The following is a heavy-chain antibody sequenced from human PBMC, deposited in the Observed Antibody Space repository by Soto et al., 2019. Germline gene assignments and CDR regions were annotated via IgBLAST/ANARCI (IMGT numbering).Heavy chain of an antibody. V-gene: IGHV4-4*02. D-gene: IGHD2-8*01. J-gene: IGHJ4*02. CDR2: IYHTGGR. Sequence: SETLSLTCFVSGYSINNTYWWSWVRQAPGQGLEWIGEIYHTGGRSYMPSLRGRITLSVDTSKNQFSLKVSSVTAADTAVYYGARGLKYVVDCGQATMFTVSS. CDR1: GYSINNTYW. CDR3: ARGLKYVVD.